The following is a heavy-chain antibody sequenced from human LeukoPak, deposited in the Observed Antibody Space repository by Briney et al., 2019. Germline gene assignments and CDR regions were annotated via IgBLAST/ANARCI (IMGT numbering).Heavy chain of an antibody. CDR2: INEGGNEK. CDR3: ARHPNSNWDY. D-gene: IGHD6-13*01. J-gene: IGHJ4*02. V-gene: IGHV3-7*03. Sequence: PGGSLRLSCAASGFTFRYYWMSWVRQVPGKGLEWVVNINEGGNEKNYVDSVKGRFTASRDNAQNSLYLQMNSPRVEDTAVYYCARHPNSNWDYWGQGTLVTVSS. CDR1: GFTFRYYW.